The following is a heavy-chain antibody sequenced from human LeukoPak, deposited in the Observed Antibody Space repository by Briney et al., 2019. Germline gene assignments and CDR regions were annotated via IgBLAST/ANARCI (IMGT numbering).Heavy chain of an antibody. Sequence: PGGSLRLSCAASGFTFSSYEMNWVRQAPGKGLEWVSYISSSGSNIYYADSVEGRFTISRDNAKNSLYLQMNSLRAEDTAVYYCARFRGPRTIIVGPYFFDYWGQGTLVTVSS. CDR3: ARFRGPRTIIVGPYFFDY. CDR1: GFTFSSYE. V-gene: IGHV3-48*03. CDR2: ISSSGSNI. J-gene: IGHJ4*02. D-gene: IGHD1-26*01.